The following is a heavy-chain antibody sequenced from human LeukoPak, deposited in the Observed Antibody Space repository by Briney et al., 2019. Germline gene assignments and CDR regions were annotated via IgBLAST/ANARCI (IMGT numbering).Heavy chain of an antibody. V-gene: IGHV3-23*01. D-gene: IGHD3-22*01. CDR3: AKGSYYDSNGSFYFDY. CDR2: ISGSGDNT. Sequence: GGSLRLSCAASGFTFSSYAMSWVRQAPGKGLEWVSGISGSGDNTYYADSVKGRFTISRDNSKNTLYVQVNSLGTEDTAAYYCAKGSYYDSNGSFYFDYWGQGTLVTVSS. CDR1: GFTFSSYA. J-gene: IGHJ4*02.